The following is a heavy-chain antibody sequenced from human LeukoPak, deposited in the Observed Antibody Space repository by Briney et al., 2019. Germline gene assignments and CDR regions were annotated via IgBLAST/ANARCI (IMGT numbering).Heavy chain of an antibody. V-gene: IGHV1-2*02. Sequence: ASVKVSCKASGHSFTGYYIHWVRRAPGQGLEWMGWINPDGDVTKSAQKFQGRVTMTTDKSINTVFMELSGLTSDDTALYYCARGPNHYYYMDFWGKGTTVSVSS. CDR3: ARGPNHYYYMDF. J-gene: IGHJ6*03. D-gene: IGHD2-8*01. CDR2: INPDGDVT. CDR1: GHSFTGYY.